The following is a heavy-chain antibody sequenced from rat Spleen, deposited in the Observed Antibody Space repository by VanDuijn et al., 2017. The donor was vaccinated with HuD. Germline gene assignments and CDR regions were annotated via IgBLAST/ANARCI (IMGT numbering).Heavy chain of an antibody. CDR3: AKEGITTSFNS. D-gene: IGHD1-10*01. CDR2: IPNIGGNT. V-gene: IGHV5-31*01. J-gene: IGHJ2*01. Sequence: EVQLVESGGGLVQPGRFLKLSCIASGFTFNNYWMSWIRQAPGKGLEWVASIPNIGGNTHYPDSVKGRFTISRDNAENTVYLQMNSLRSEDTATYFCAKEGITTSFNSWGQGVMVTVSS. CDR1: GFTFNNYW.